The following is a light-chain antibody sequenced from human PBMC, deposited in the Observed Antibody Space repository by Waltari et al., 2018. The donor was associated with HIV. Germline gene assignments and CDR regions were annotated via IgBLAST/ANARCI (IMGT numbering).Light chain of an antibody. J-gene: IGLJ1*01. CDR2: EIS. CDR3: SSYTTRNTRV. CDR1: TSDVGGYKY. V-gene: IGLV2-14*01. Sequence: QSALTQPASVSGSPGQSITISCTGTTSDVGGYKYVSWYQQHPGKAPKLMIYEISNRPSGVSFRFSGSKSGNTASLTISGLQAEDEADYYCSSYTTRNTRVFGTGTKVTVL.